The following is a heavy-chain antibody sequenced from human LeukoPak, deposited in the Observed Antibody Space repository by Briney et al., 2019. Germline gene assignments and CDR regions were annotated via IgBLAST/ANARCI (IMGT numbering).Heavy chain of an antibody. CDR1: GFTLSSYW. J-gene: IGHJ3*02. CDR2: IKEDGSES. CDR3: ARDMYGDYTVNDAFDI. Sequence: PGGSLRLSCAASGFTLSSYWMNWVRQAPGKGLEWVANIKEDGSESYYVDSVKGRFTISSDNAKNSLYLQMNSLRAEDTAVYYCARDMYGDYTVNDAFDIWGQGIMVTVSS. D-gene: IGHD4-17*01. V-gene: IGHV3-7*01.